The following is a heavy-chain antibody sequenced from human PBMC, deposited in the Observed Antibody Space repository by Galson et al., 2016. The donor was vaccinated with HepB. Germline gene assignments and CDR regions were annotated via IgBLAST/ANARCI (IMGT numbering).Heavy chain of an antibody. Sequence: SETLSLTCTVSGDAITTYYWSWIRQPPGKGLEWIGCIYYSGDTNYSPSLKSRATISLDTSKNEFSLRLTSVTPAGTAVYFCAREPYNWGQGLLVTVSS. J-gene: IGHJ4*02. CDR2: IYYSGDT. CDR3: AREPYN. V-gene: IGHV4-59*01. CDR1: GDAITTYY. D-gene: IGHD5-24*01.